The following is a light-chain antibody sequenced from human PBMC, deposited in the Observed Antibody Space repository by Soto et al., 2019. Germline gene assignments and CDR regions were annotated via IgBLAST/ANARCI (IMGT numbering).Light chain of an antibody. J-gene: IGKJ4*01. CDR3: QQYGSFSPIT. Sequence: DIQMTQSSSALSASVGDRVTITCRASQSISKWLAWYQQKPGKAPKLLVYDASILGSGVPSRFSGSGSGAEFTLTVSSLQPDDFATYYCQQYGSFSPITFGGGTKVDIK. CDR2: DAS. V-gene: IGKV1-5*01. CDR1: QSISKW.